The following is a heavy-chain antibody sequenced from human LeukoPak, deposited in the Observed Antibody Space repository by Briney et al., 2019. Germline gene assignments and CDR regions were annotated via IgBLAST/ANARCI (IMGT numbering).Heavy chain of an antibody. D-gene: IGHD3-10*01. J-gene: IGHJ5*02. Sequence: GASVKVSCKVSRYTLTELSMHWVRQAPGQGLEWMGGIIPIFGTANYAQKFQGRVTITADESTSTAYMELSSLRSEDTAVYYCARDVTYYGSGSYWGPYNWFDPWGQGTLVTVSS. CDR1: RYTLTELS. CDR2: IIPIFGTA. V-gene: IGHV1-69*13. CDR3: ARDVTYYGSGSYWGPYNWFDP.